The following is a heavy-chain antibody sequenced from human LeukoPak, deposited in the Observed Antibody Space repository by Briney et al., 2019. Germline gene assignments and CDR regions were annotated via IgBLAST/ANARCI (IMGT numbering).Heavy chain of an antibody. CDR2: ISGSGGST. CDR3: AKGGNSGSYSPFDY. CDR1: GFTFSSYA. Sequence: GGSLRLSCAASGFTFSSYAMSWVRQAPGKGLEWVSAISGSGGSTCYADSVKGRFTISRDNSKNTLYLQMNSLRAEDTAVCYCAKGGNSGSYSPFDYWGQGTLVTVSS. V-gene: IGHV3-23*01. J-gene: IGHJ4*02. D-gene: IGHD1-26*01.